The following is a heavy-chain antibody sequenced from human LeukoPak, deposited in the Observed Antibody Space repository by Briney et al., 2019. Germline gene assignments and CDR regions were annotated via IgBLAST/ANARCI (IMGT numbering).Heavy chain of an antibody. J-gene: IGHJ6*02. V-gene: IGHV1-46*01. CDR3: ARGGTVTTGSDGMDV. Sequence: ASVKVSCKASGYTFTSYYMHWVRQAPGQGLEWMGIINPSGGSTSYAQKFQGRVTMTRDTSTSTVYMELSSLRSEDTAVYYCARGGTVTTGSDGMDVWGQGTTVTVSS. CDR1: GYTFTSYY. D-gene: IGHD4-17*01. CDR2: INPSGGST.